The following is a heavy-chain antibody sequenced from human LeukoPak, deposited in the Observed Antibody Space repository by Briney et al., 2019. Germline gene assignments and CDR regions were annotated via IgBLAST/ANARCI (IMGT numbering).Heavy chain of an antibody. J-gene: IGHJ5*02. Sequence: PGGSLRLSCMASEFIFSDYWMSWVRQAPGKGLEWVANIKQGGREEKYVSSVKGRFAISRDDAKSTLYLQMDSLSGDDTAVYYCARDNGGWFDTWGRGTLVTVSS. V-gene: IGHV3-7*05. CDR3: ARDNGGWFDT. CDR2: IKQGGREE. D-gene: IGHD3-10*01. CDR1: EFIFSDYW.